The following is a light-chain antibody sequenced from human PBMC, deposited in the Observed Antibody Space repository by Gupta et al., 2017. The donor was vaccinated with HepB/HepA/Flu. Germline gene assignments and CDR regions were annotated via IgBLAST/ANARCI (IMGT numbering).Light chain of an antibody. CDR1: SSNVGRDN. V-gene: IGLV1-47*02. CDR2: NDD. Sequence: VLTQPPPASVHPVQRVASSCSGSSSNVGRDNVYWYRQLPGTAPKLLIYNDDRRPSGVPDRFSGSKSGTSASLAISGLRSEDEADYYCAAWDNSLSAYVFGTGTWVTVL. J-gene: IGLJ1*01. CDR3: AAWDNSLSAYV.